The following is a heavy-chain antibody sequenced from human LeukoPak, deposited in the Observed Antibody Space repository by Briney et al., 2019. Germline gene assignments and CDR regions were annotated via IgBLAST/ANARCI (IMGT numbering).Heavy chain of an antibody. D-gene: IGHD2-15*01. CDR2: ISSSGSYI. CDR3: ARGPQFCSGGSCYGYYFDY. Sequence: GGSLRLSCAASGFTFSSYSMNWVRQPPGKGLEWVSSISSSGSYIYYADSVRGRFSISRDSAKNSLSLQMNSLRAEDTTVYYCARGPQFCSGGSCYGYYFDYWGQGTLVTVSS. V-gene: IGHV3-21*01. CDR1: GFTFSSYS. J-gene: IGHJ4*02.